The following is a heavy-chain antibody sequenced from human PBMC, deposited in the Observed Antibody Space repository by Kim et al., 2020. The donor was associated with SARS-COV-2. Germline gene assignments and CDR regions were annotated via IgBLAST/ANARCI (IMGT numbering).Heavy chain of an antibody. Sequence: GESLKISCKGSGYSFTSYWITWVRQMPGKGLEWMGKIDPSDSYTNYSPSFQGHVTISADKSISTAYLQWSSLKASDTAMYYCARSQGGVDAFDIWGQGTMVIVSS. CDR2: IDPSDSYT. D-gene: IGHD3-16*01. CDR1: GYSFTSYW. J-gene: IGHJ3*02. CDR3: ARSQGGVDAFDI. V-gene: IGHV5-10-1*01.